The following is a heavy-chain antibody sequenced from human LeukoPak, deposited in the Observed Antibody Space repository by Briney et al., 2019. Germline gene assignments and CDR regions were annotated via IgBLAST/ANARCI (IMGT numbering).Heavy chain of an antibody. D-gene: IGHD1-26*01. CDR1: GFTFSSYG. Sequence: GGSLRLSCAASGFTFSSYGMHWVRQAPGKGLEWVAFIRYDGSNKYYADSVKGRFTISRDNSKNTLYPQMNSLRAEDTAVYYCAKDQKWEAYYFDYWGQGTLVTVSS. CDR3: AKDQKWEAYYFDY. V-gene: IGHV3-30*02. CDR2: IRYDGSNK. J-gene: IGHJ4*02.